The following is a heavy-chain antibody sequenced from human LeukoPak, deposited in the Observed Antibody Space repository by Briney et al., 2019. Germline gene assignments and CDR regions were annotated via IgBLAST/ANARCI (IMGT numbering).Heavy chain of an antibody. CDR1: GGSISSSNW. V-gene: IGHV4-4*02. CDR3: ARGVVYSSGWPLTYYYGMDV. D-gene: IGHD6-19*01. CDR2: INHSGST. J-gene: IGHJ6*02. Sequence: SETLSLTCAVSGGSISSSNWWSWVRQPPGKGLEWIGEINHSGSTNYNPSLKSRVTISVDTSKNQFSLKLSSVTAADTAVYYCARGVVYSSGWPLTYYYGMDVWGQGTTVTVSS.